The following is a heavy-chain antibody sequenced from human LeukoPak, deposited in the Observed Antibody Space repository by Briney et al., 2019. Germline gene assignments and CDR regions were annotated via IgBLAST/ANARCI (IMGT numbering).Heavy chain of an antibody. CDR1: GYTFTGYY. D-gene: IGHD3-22*01. CDR3: AREYYDSSGLDY. Sequence: ASVKVSCKASGYTFTGYYMHWVRQAPGQGLEWMGWINPNSGGTNYAQKFQGRVTMTRDTSISTAHMELSRLRSDDTAVYYCAREYYDSSGLDYWGQGTLVTVSS. J-gene: IGHJ4*02. V-gene: IGHV1-2*02. CDR2: INPNSGGT.